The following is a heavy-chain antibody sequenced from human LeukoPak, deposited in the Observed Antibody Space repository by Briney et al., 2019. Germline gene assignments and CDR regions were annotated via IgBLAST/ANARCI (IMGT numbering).Heavy chain of an antibody. CDR3: ARGVAVVDYFDY. Sequence: SETLSLTCTVSGYSISSGYYWGWIRQPPGKGLEWIGSIYHSGSTYYNPSLPSLKSRVTISVDTSKNQFSLKPSSVTAADTAVYYCARGVAVVDYFDYWGQGTLVTVSS. V-gene: IGHV4-38-2*02. D-gene: IGHD6-19*01. J-gene: IGHJ4*02. CDR1: GYSISSGYY. CDR2: IYHSGST.